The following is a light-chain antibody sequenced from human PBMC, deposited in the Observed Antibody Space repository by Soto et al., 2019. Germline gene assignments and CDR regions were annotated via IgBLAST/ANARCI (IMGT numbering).Light chain of an antibody. CDR2: GAS. V-gene: IGKV3-15*01. CDR3: QQYNNWPHT. J-gene: IGKJ2*01. Sequence: EIVMTQSSATLSESPGDRATLSCRASQSVSSNLAWYQQKPGQAPRLLIYGASTRATGIPARFSGSGSGTEFTLTISSLQSEDFAVYYCQQYNNWPHTFGQGTKLEIK. CDR1: QSVSSN.